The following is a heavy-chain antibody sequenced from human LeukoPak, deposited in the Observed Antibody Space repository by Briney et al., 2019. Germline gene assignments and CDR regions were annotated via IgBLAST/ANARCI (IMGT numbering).Heavy chain of an antibody. CDR3: ARPSSRSSSWGNAFDI. CDR2: IYTSGST. V-gene: IGHV4-4*09. D-gene: IGHD6-6*01. Sequence: SETLSPTRSVSGGSISSYFWSWLRQPPGKGLEWIGCIYTSGSTNYNPSLKSRFTISVDTSKNQFTLKLNSVTAADTAVYYCARPSSRSSSWGNAFDIWGQGTMVTVSS. J-gene: IGHJ3*02. CDR1: GGSISSYF.